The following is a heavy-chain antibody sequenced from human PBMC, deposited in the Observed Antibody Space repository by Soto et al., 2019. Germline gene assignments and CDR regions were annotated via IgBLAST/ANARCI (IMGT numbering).Heavy chain of an antibody. J-gene: IGHJ4*02. V-gene: IGHV4-59*08. Sequence: QVQLQESGPGLVKPSETLSLTCTVSGGTISSWYWCWIRQPPGKGLEWIGYIYYSGSTNCNPSLKSRVTISVDTTKNHFSLKLSSVTAADTAVYYCARRYGSAIDYWGQGTLVTVSS. CDR2: IYYSGST. CDR1: GGTISSWY. D-gene: IGHD1-26*01. CDR3: ARRYGSAIDY.